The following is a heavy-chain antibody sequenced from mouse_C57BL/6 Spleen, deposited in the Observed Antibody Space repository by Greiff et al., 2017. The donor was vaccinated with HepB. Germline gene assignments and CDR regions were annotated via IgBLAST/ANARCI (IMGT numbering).Heavy chain of an antibody. D-gene: IGHD2-2*01. CDR2: INPYNGGT. Sequence: VQLQQSGPVLVKPGASVKMSCKASGYTFTDYYMNWVKQSHGKSLEWIGVINPYNGGTSYNQKFKGKATLTVDKSSSTAYMELNSLTSEDSAVYHCARELYGYDVAMDYWGQGTSVTVSS. CDR3: ARELYGYDVAMDY. CDR1: GYTFTDYY. V-gene: IGHV1-19*01. J-gene: IGHJ4*01.